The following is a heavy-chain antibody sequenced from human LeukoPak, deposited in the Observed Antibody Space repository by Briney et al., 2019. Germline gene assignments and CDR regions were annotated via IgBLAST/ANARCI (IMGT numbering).Heavy chain of an antibody. Sequence: PGGSLRLSCAASGFTFDDYAMHWVRQAPGKGLEWVSLISWDGVSTYYADSVKGRFTISRDNSKNSLYLQMNSLRAEDTALYYCAKDGSCSGGSCSSYYYYYYMDVWGRGTTVTVSS. J-gene: IGHJ6*03. V-gene: IGHV3-43D*03. CDR1: GFTFDDYA. CDR3: AKDGSCSGGSCSSYYYYYYMDV. CDR2: ISWDGVST. D-gene: IGHD2-15*01.